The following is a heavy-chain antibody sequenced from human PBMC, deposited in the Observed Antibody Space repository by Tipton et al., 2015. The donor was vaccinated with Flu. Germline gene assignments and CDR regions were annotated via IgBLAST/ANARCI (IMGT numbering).Heavy chain of an antibody. Sequence: LVKPSETLSLTCSVSGGSISSYYWSWIRQSPGKGLEWIGYIYYSGSTNYNPSLKSRVTISVDTSKNQFSLKLSSVTAADTAVYHCARASSGPPRSHFDYWGQGTLVTVSS. CDR2: IYYSGST. D-gene: IGHD3-10*01. CDR1: GGSISSYY. CDR3: ARASSGPPRSHFDY. V-gene: IGHV4-59*01. J-gene: IGHJ4*02.